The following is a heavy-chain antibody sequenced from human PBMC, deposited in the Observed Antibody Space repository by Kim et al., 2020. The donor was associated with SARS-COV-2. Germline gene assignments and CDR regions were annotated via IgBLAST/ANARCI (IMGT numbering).Heavy chain of an antibody. J-gene: IGHJ2*01. V-gene: IGHV1-18*01. CDR2: ISAYNGDT. CDR1: GYNLGNYG. Sequence: ASVKVSCKVSGYNLGNYGINWVRQAPGQGLEWMGWISAYNGDTNSAQKFQGRVTMTTDAATKTAYMELRGLRSDDTAVYFCARRTTYGADISTKYF. D-gene: IGHD6-13*01. CDR3: ARRTTYGADISTKYF.